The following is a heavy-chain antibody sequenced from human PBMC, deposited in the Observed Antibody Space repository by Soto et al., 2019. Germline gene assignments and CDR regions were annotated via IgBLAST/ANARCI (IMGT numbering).Heavy chain of an antibody. CDR1: GGSISSGGYY. CDR2: IYYSGST. D-gene: IGHD3-10*01. V-gene: IGHV4-31*03. Sequence: QVQLQESGPGLVKPSQTLSLTCTVSGGSISSGGYYWSWIRQHPGKGLEWIGYIYYSGSTYYNPSLKSRVTISVDTSKTQFSLKLSSVTAADTAVYYCARGITMVRGVIFSPYFDYWGQGTLVTVSS. J-gene: IGHJ4*02. CDR3: ARGITMVRGVIFSPYFDY.